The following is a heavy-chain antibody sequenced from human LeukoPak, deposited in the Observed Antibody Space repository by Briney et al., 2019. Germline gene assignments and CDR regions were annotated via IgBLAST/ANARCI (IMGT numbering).Heavy chain of an antibody. CDR1: GFTFSTYW. CDR3: ARWGRPYYDSSGYSD. CDR2: IKQDGGGK. J-gene: IGHJ4*02. V-gene: IGHV3-7*01. Sequence: GGSLRLSCAASGFTFSTYWMSWVRQAPGKGLEWVANIKQDGGGKYYVDSVKGRFTISRDNAKSTLLLQMSALRTEDTALYYCARWGRPYYDSSGYSDWGQGTLVTVSS. D-gene: IGHD3-22*01.